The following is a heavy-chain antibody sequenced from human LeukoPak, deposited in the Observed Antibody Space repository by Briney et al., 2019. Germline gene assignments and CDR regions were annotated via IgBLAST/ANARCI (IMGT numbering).Heavy chain of an antibody. CDR1: GGSISSYY. CDR2: IYYSGST. CDR3: ARPREEWLRFGLDY. J-gene: IGHJ4*02. Sequence: SETLSLTCTVSGGSISSYYWSWIRQPPGKGLEWIGYIYYSGSTNYNPSLKSRVTISVDTSKNQFSLKLSSVTAADTAVYYCARPREEWLRFGLDYWGQGTLVTVSS. V-gene: IGHV4-59*08. D-gene: IGHD5-12*01.